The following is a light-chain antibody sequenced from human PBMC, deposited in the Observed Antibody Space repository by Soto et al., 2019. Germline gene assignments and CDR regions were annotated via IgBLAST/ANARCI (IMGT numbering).Light chain of an antibody. Sequence: DIQMTQSPSSLSAYVGDRVTITCRASQTISNFLNWYQQKPGKSPNLLIYAASGLQSGVLSRFSARESGTDFTLNITSLQPEDFATYFCQQSFSTPRTFGQGTRVELK. J-gene: IGKJ1*01. CDR1: QTISNF. CDR3: QQSFSTPRT. CDR2: AAS. V-gene: IGKV1-39*01.